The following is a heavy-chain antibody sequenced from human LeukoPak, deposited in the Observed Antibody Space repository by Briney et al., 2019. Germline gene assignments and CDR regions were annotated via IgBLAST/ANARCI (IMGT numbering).Heavy chain of an antibody. CDR3: AKVSWSASDRHC. V-gene: IGHV3-23*01. CDR1: GLTFNSYD. CDR2: ITGSGGSV. J-gene: IGHJ4*02. D-gene: IGHD3-3*01. Sequence: GGSLRLSCAASGLTFNSYDLSWVRQAPGKGLDWVSGITGSGGSVFYADSVKGRFTISRDNSKNTLYLQMNSLRAEDMAVYYCAKVSWSASDRHCWGQGTLVTVSS.